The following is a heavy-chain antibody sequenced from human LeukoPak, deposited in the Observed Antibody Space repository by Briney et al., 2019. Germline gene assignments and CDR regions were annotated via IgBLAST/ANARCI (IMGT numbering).Heavy chain of an antibody. CDR3: ARATFGEWLLDY. J-gene: IGHJ4*02. CDR1: GFTLSDYY. V-gene: IGHV3-11*01. Sequence: GGSLRLSCAASGFTLSDYYMTWIRQSPTKGLEWVSYISGGGTTYYADSVKGRFYIPRDNANNSLYLQMNSLRGDDTAVYYCARATFGEWLLDYWGQGTLVTVSS. CDR2: ISGGGTT. D-gene: IGHD3-10*01.